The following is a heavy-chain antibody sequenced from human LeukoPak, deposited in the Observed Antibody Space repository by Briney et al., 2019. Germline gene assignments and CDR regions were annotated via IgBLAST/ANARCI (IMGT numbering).Heavy chain of an antibody. V-gene: IGHV4-61*03. CDR3: ARNTSSSPWFDP. CDR2: VYYIGTT. J-gene: IGHJ5*02. CDR1: GGSISSGGYS. Sequence: SQTLSLTCAVSGGSISSGGYSWSWIRQPPGKGLEWIGNVYYIGTTSYNSSLKSRVTISVDISKNHFSLEVTSVTAADTAVYFCARNTSSSPWFDPWGQGTLVTVSS. D-gene: IGHD6-6*01.